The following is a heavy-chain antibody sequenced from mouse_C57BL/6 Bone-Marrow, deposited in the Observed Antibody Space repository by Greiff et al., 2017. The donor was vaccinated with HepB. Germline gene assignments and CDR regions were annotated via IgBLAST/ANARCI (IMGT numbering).Heavy chain of an antibody. CDR2: ISNGGGST. CDR3: ARIPPIYYYGSRIPDWYFDV. J-gene: IGHJ1*03. D-gene: IGHD1-1*01. CDR1: GFTFSDYY. Sequence: EVQRVESGGGLVQPGGSLKLSCAASGFTFSDYYMYWVRQTPEKRLEWVAYISNGGGSTYYPDTVKGRFTISRDNAKNTLYLQMSRLKSEDTAMYYCARIPPIYYYGSRIPDWYFDVWGTGTTVTVSS. V-gene: IGHV5-12*01.